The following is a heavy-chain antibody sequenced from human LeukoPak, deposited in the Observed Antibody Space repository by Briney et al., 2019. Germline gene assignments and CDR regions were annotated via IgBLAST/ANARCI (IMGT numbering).Heavy chain of an antibody. CDR1: GYNFGIFG. Sequence: ASVKVSCKASGYNFGIFGMSWARQAPGQGLEWMGWISANNGNTKYAQKLQGRVTMTTDTSTSTAYMELRSLRSDDTAVYYCARVGVVVLSAWFDPWGQGTLVTVSS. CDR2: ISANNGNT. D-gene: IGHD2-2*01. CDR3: ARVGVVVLSAWFDP. V-gene: IGHV1-18*01. J-gene: IGHJ5*02.